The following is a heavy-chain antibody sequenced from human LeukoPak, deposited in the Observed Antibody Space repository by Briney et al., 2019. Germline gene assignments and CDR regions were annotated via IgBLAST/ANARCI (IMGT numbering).Heavy chain of an antibody. Sequence: GGSLRLSCTASGFTLVDYGVGWVRQAPGRGLQWVGFIRGKAYGGTTEYAASVKGRFSISRDESNTIAYLHMNSLKTEDTAVYYCVRDKDWSYDYWGQGTLVTVSS. V-gene: IGHV3-49*04. CDR3: VRDKDWSYDY. CDR1: GFTLVDYG. D-gene: IGHD3-9*01. J-gene: IGHJ4*02. CDR2: IRGKAYGGTT.